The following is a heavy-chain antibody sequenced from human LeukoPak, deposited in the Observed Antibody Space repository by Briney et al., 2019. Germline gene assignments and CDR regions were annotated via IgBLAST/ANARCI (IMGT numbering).Heavy chain of an antibody. CDR1: GYTFTGYY. CDR3: ARDNNRIVVVPAAMPGGLYYMDV. CDR2: INPNSGGT. D-gene: IGHD2-2*01. V-gene: IGHV1-2*02. J-gene: IGHJ6*03. Sequence: GASVKVSCKASGYTFTGYYMHWVRQAPAQGVEWMGWINPNSGGTNYAQKFQGRVTMTRDTSISTAYMEMSRLRSDDTAVYYCARDNNRIVVVPAAMPGGLYYMDVWGKGTTVTISS.